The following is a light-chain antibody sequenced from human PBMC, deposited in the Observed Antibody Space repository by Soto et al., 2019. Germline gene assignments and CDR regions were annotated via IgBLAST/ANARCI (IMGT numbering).Light chain of an antibody. V-gene: IGKV1-5*03. Sequence: DIQMTQSPSTLSVSVGDRATITCXASQSISSWLAWYQQKPGKAPKLLIYKASSLESGVPSRFSGSGSGTEFTLTISSLQPDDFATYYCQQYNSYSETFGQGTKVDIK. J-gene: IGKJ1*01. CDR3: QQYNSYSET. CDR2: KAS. CDR1: QSISSW.